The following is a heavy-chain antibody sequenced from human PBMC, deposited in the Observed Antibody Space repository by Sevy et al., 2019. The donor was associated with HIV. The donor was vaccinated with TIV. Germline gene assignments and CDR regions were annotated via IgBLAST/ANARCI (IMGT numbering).Heavy chain of an antibody. V-gene: IGHV1-18*01. CDR3: AKEGKNIRSWFDP. Sequence: ASVKVSCKASGYSFTNYGIGWVRQAPGQGLEGMGWISGYNGYTNYEQNLQGRVTMTTDTSTSTAYMELRSLRSDDPAIYYCAKEGKNIRSWFDPWGQGTLVTVSS. D-gene: IGHD3-3*02. J-gene: IGHJ5*02. CDR2: ISGYNGYT. CDR1: GYSFTNYG.